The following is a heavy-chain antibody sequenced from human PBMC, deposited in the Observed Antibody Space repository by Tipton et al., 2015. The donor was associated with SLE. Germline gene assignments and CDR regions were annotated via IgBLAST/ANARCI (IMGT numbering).Heavy chain of an antibody. D-gene: IGHD3-16*01. J-gene: IGHJ6*03. V-gene: IGHV4-59*12. CDR3: ARGRPGATQAWGGYFYYMDV. CDR2: IYYSGST. Sequence: TLSLTCTVSGGSISNYYWSWIRQSPGKGLEWIGYIYYSGSTNYNPSLKSRVTISVDTSKNQFSLKLSSVTAADTAVYFCARGRPGATQAWGGYFYYMDVWGKGTTVTVSS. CDR1: GGSISNYY.